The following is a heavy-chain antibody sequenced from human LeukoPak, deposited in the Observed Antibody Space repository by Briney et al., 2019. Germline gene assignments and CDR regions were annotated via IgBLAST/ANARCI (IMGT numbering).Heavy chain of an antibody. V-gene: IGHV3-72*01. CDR2: TRNKANSYTT. Sequence: GGSLRFSCAASGFILSDHYIDWVRQAPGKGLEWVGRTRNKANSYTTEYAASVKGRFTISRDDPKNLLYLQMNSLKSEDTAVCYCGRSGRYRPSDLWGQGTLVTVSS. CDR1: GFILSDHY. J-gene: IGHJ5*02. D-gene: IGHD1-26*01. CDR3: GRSGRYRPSDL.